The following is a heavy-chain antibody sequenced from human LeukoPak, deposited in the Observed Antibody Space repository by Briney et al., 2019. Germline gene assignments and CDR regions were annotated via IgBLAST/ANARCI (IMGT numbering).Heavy chain of an antibody. Sequence: SETLSLTCTVSGGSISSYYWSWIRQPAGKGLEWIGRIYTSGSTNYNPSLKSRVTMSVDTSKHQFSLKLSSVTAADTAVYYCARISPMITFGGVIDWGQGTLVTVSS. CDR3: ARISPMITFGGVID. D-gene: IGHD3-16*02. V-gene: IGHV4-4*07. CDR1: GGSISSYY. J-gene: IGHJ4*02. CDR2: IYTSGST.